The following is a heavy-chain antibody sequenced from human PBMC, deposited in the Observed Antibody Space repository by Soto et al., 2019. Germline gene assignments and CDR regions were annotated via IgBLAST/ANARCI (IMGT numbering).Heavy chain of an antibody. CDR3: ARGAGIYRIWGSYPIDY. D-gene: IGHD3-16*02. CDR1: GFTFSSYA. Sequence: EVQLVESGGGLVQPGGSLRLSCAASGFTFSSYAMHWVRQAPGKGLEYVSAISSNGGSTYYANSVKGRFTISRDNSKNTLYLQMGSLRAEDMAVYYCARGAGIYRIWGSYPIDYWGQGTLVTVSS. CDR2: ISSNGGST. J-gene: IGHJ4*02. V-gene: IGHV3-64*01.